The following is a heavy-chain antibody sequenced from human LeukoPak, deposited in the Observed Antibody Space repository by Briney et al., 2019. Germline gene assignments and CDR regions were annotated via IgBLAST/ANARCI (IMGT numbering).Heavy chain of an antibody. CDR1: GGTFSSYA. CDR3: ARQNVEYSSSFDY. D-gene: IGHD6-6*01. Sequence: SVKVSCKASGGTFSSYAISWVRQAPGQGLEWMGGIIPIFGTANYAQKFQGRVTITADESTSTAYMELSSLRSEDAAVYYCARQNVEYSSSFDYWGQGTLVTVSS. J-gene: IGHJ4*02. CDR2: IIPIFGTA. V-gene: IGHV1-69*13.